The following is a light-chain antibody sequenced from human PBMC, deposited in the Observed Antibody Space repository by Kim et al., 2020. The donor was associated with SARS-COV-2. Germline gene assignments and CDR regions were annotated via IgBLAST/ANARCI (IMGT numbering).Light chain of an antibody. V-gene: IGKV3-15*01. J-gene: IGKJ1*01. CDR2: GVS. Sequence: AAPGESATRSWRASQSISTNLAWYQQKPGQAPRLLISGVSTRATGVPARFSGGGSGTEFTLTISSLQSEDSAVYHCQQYHRWPLTFGLGTKVDIK. CDR3: QQYHRWPLT. CDR1: QSISTN.